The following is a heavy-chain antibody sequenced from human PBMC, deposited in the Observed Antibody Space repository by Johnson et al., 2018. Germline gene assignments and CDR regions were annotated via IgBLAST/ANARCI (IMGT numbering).Heavy chain of an antibody. CDR2: ISWNSGSI. J-gene: IGHJ6*02. V-gene: IGHV3-9*01. D-gene: IGHD6-6*01. CDR3: AKDIGSGYSSSWCLGYYYGMGG. Sequence: EVQLVESGGGLVQPGRSLRLSCAASGFTFDDYAMHWVRQAPGKGLEWVSGISWNSGSIGYADSVKGRFTISRDNAKNSRYLQMNSLRAEDTALYLCAKDIGSGYSSSWCLGYYYGMGGWGQGTTVTVSS. CDR1: GFTFDDYA.